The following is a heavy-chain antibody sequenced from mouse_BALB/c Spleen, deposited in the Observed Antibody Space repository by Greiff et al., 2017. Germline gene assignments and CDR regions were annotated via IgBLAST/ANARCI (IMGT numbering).Heavy chain of an antibody. Sequence: DVQLVESGGGLVKPGGSLKLSCAASGFTFSDYYMYWVRQTPEKRLEWVATISDGGSYTYYPDSVKGRFTISRDNAKNNLYLQMSSLKSEDTAMYYCATDGPLGGAYWGQGTLVTVSA. CDR1: GFTFSDYY. D-gene: IGHD2-3*01. CDR2: ISDGGSYT. J-gene: IGHJ3*01. V-gene: IGHV5-4*02. CDR3: ATDGPLGGAY.